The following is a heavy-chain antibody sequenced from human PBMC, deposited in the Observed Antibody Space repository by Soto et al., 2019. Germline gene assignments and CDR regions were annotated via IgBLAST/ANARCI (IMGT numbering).Heavy chain of an antibody. D-gene: IGHD5-12*01. CDR2: ISGSGGST. CDR1: GFTFSSYA. CDR3: AKDGPPHSGYDPHYYYYMDV. Sequence: GGSLRLSCAASGFTFSSYAMSWVRQAPGKGLEWVSAISGSGGSTYYADSVKGRFTISRDNSKNTLYLQMNSLRAEDTAVSYCAKDGPPHSGYDPHYYYYMDVWGKGTTVTVSS. J-gene: IGHJ6*03. V-gene: IGHV3-23*01.